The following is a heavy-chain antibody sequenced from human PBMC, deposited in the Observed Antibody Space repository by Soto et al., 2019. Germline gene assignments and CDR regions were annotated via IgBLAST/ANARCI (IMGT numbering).Heavy chain of an antibody. Sequence: PSETLSLTCAVSGGSISSGGYSWSWIRQPPGKGLEWIGYIYHSGSTYYNPSLKSRVTISVDRSKNQFSLKLSSMTAADTAVYYCARFMVRGATAFDYWGQGTLVTVSS. CDR1: GGSISSGGYS. V-gene: IGHV4-30-2*01. D-gene: IGHD3-10*01. CDR2: IYHSGST. J-gene: IGHJ4*02. CDR3: ARFMVRGATAFDY.